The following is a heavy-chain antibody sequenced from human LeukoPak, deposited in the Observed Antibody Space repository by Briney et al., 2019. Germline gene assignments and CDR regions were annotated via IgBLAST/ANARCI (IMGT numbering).Heavy chain of an antibody. J-gene: IGHJ4*02. V-gene: IGHV3-23*01. CDR3: AKAGGYSYGYPLDY. Sequence: PGGSLRLSCAASGFTFSSYAMHWVRQAPGKGLEWVSAISGSGGSTYYADSVKGRFTISRDNSKNTLYLQMNSLRAEDTAVYYCAKAGGYSYGYPLDYWGQGTLVTVSS. CDR1: GFTFSSYA. CDR2: ISGSGGST. D-gene: IGHD5-18*01.